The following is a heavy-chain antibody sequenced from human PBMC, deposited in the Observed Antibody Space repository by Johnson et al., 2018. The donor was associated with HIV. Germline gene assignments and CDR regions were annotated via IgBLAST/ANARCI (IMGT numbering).Heavy chain of an antibody. CDR1: GFTFRSYG. CDR3: ANSLLLDAFNI. D-gene: IGHD2-15*01. Sequence: VQLVESGGGVVQPGRSLRLSCAASGFTFRSYGMHWVRQAPGKGLEWVANIKQDGSEKYYVDSVKGRFTISRDNAKNSLYLQMNSLRAEDTAVYYCANSLLLDAFNIWGQGTMVTVSS. V-gene: IGHV3-7*03. CDR2: IKQDGSEK. J-gene: IGHJ3*02.